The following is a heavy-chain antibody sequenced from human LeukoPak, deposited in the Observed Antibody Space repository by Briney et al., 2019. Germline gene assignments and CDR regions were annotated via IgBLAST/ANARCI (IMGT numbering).Heavy chain of an antibody. CDR1: GFTFDDYG. V-gene: IGHV3-20*04. J-gene: IGHJ4*02. D-gene: IGHD6-6*01. Sequence: PGGSLRLSCAASGFTFDDYGMSWVRQAPGKGLEWVSGTNWNGGSTGYADSVKGRFTISRDNAKNSLYLQMNSLRAEDMALYYCARLGSSSYFDYWGQGTLVTVSS. CDR3: ARLGSSSYFDY. CDR2: TNWNGGST.